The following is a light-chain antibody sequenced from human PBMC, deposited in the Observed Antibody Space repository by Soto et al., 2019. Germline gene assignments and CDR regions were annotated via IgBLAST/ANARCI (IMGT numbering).Light chain of an antibody. CDR3: QQYNNWPQRT. CDR1: QSVSSSY. V-gene: IGKV3D-15*01. CDR2: ATS. Sequence: EIVLTQSPGTLSLSPGERATLSCRAIQSVSSSYLAWYQQKPGQAPRLLIYATSTRAAGIPDRFSGSGSGTEFTLTISSLQSEDFAVYYCQQYNNWPQRTFGQGTKVDI. J-gene: IGKJ1*01.